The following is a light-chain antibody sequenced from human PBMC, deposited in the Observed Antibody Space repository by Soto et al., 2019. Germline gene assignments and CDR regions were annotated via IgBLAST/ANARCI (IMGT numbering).Light chain of an antibody. CDR3: QQYGRT. Sequence: DIQMTQSPSTLSASVGDRVTITCRASQSISSWLAWYQQKPGKAPKLLIYDASSLESGVPSRFSGSGSGTEFTLTISRLQSDDFATYYCQQYGRTFGQGTKVDIK. J-gene: IGKJ1*01. CDR2: DAS. CDR1: QSISSW. V-gene: IGKV1-5*01.